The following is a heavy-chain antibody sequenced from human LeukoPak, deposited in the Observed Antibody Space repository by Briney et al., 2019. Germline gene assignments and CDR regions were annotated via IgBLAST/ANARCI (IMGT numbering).Heavy chain of an antibody. CDR1: GFTFSSYA. Sequence: GGSLRLSCAASGFTFSSYAMSWVRQAPGKGLEWVSAISGSGGSTYYADSVKGRFTISRDNSKNTLYLQMNSLRAEDTAVYYCANRLMVRGVIITGMDVWGQGTTVTVSS. CDR3: ANRLMVRGVIITGMDV. D-gene: IGHD3-10*01. CDR2: ISGSGGST. V-gene: IGHV3-23*01. J-gene: IGHJ6*02.